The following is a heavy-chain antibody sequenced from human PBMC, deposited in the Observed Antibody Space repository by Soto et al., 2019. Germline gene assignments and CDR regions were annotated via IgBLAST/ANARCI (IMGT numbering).Heavy chain of an antibody. CDR3: ASWRTTTVVTPDFDY. J-gene: IGHJ4*02. CDR1: GFTFSSYG. V-gene: IGHV3-30*03. Sequence: PGGSLRLSCAASGFTFSSYGMRWVRQAPGKGLEWVAVISYDGSNKYYADSVKGRFTISRDNYKNTLYLQMNSLRAEDTAVYYCASWRTTTVVTPDFDYWGQGTLVTVSS. CDR2: ISYDGSNK. D-gene: IGHD4-17*01.